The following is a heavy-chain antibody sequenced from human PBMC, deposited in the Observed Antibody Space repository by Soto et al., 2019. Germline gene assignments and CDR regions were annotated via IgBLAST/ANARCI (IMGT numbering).Heavy chain of an antibody. CDR2: IFSNDEK. V-gene: IGHV2-26*01. CDR1: GFSLSNARMG. Sequence: SGPTLVNPTETLTLTCTVSGFSLSNARMGVSWIRQPPGKALEWLAHIFSNDEKSYSTSLKSRLTISKDTSKSQVVLTMTNMDPVDTAVYYCAKRLDSGYDHYFLDYWGQGTLVTVSS. CDR3: AKRLDSGYDHYFLDY. D-gene: IGHD5-12*01. J-gene: IGHJ4*02.